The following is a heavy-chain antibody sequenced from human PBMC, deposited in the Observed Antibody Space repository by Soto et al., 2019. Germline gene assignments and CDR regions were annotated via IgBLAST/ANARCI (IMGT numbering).Heavy chain of an antibody. CDR2: IFYLGSS. Sequence: PSETLSLTCTVPGDSIISSDFYWGWVRQPPGKGLEWIGSIFYLGSSYYNPSLKSRVTMSVDTSKNQFSLRLRSVTAADTALYFCARHSLALRKNNWFDPWGQGTMVTVSS. V-gene: IGHV4-39*01. J-gene: IGHJ5*02. D-gene: IGHD3-3*02. CDR1: GDSIISSDFY. CDR3: ARHSLALRKNNWFDP.